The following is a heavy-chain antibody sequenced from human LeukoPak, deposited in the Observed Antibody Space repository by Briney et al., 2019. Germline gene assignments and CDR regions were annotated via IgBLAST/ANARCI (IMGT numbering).Heavy chain of an antibody. CDR2: IYDTGST. V-gene: IGHV4-59*01. J-gene: IGHJ4*02. CDR3: ARFPPPILSGSDNY. D-gene: IGHD1-26*01. CDR1: GGSISTYY. Sequence: PSETLSLTCTVSGGSISTYYWSWIRQPPGKGLEWIGHIYDTGSTNYNPSLKSRVTISVDTSKNQFSLNLNSVTAADTAVYYCARFPPPILSGSDNYWGQGTLVTVSS.